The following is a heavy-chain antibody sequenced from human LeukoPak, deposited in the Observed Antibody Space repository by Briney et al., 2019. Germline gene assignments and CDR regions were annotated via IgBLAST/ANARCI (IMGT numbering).Heavy chain of an antibody. CDR1: GGSISSGAYC. V-gene: IGHV4-30-2*01. CDR3: ASPTGIVGAKGAFDI. J-gene: IGHJ3*02. CDR2: ICDTGSP. D-gene: IGHD1-26*01. Sequence: PSETLSLTCIVSGGSISSGAYCWSWIRQPPGKDLEWIGYICDTGSPYYTPSLKSRVSISVDKSRNQFSLKLSSVTAADTAVYYCASPTGIVGAKGAFDIWGQGTMVTVSS.